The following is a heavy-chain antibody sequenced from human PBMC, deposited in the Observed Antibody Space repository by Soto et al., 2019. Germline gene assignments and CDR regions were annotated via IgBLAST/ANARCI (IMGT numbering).Heavy chain of an antibody. V-gene: IGHV3-74*01. Sequence: GESLRLSCAVSGVTFRDYWMHWVRQVPGKGLLWVSRIGPDGTSTKYADYVKGRFNISRSNHENTLYLPLNSLRAEDTGVYYCVREVIALLGSLRWFDPWGQGTLVTVSS. CDR1: GVTFRDYW. J-gene: IGHJ5*02. D-gene: IGHD3-10*01. CDR2: IGPDGTST. CDR3: VREVIALLGSLRWFDP.